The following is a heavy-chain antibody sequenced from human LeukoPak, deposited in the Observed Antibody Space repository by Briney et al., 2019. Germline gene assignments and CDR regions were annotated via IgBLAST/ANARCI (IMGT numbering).Heavy chain of an antibody. Sequence: ASVKVSCKASGYTFTSYDINWVRQATGQGLEWMGWMNPNSGNTGYAQKFQGRVTITRNTSISTAYMELSSLRSEDTAVYYCARGRPEWYYDFWSGWVPFDPWGQGTLVTVSS. D-gene: IGHD3-3*01. J-gene: IGHJ5*02. CDR1: GYTFTSYD. CDR2: MNPNSGNT. V-gene: IGHV1-8*03. CDR3: ARGRPEWYYDFWSGWVPFDP.